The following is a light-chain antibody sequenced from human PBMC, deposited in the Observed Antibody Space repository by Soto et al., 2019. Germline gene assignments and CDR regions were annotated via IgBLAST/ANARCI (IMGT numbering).Light chain of an antibody. Sequence: QSVLTQPPSASGTPGQRVTISCSGSSSNIGSNYVYWYQQLPGTAPKLLIYTNNQRPSGVPDRFSGSKSGTSASLAISGLRSEDEADYYCAAWDDTRSGPYVGLGGGTKLTVL. CDR1: SSNIGSNY. J-gene: IGLJ2*01. CDR2: TNN. V-gene: IGLV1-47*01. CDR3: AAWDDTRSGPYVG.